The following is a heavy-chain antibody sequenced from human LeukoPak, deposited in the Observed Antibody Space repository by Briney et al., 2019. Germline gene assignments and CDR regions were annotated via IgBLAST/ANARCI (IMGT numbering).Heavy chain of an antibody. CDR2: IYYSGST. CDR3: ARDRGGRGYDLRWFDP. V-gene: IGHV4-59*01. Sequence: SETLSLTCTVSGGSISSYYWSWIRQPPGKGLEWIGYIYYSGSTNYNPSLKSRVTISVDTSKNQFSLKLSSVAAADTAVYYCARDRGGRGYDLRWFDPWGQGTLVTVSS. D-gene: IGHD5-12*01. CDR1: GGSISSYY. J-gene: IGHJ5*02.